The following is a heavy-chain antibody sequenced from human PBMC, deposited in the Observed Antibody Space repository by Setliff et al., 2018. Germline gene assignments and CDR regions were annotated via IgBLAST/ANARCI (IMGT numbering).Heavy chain of an antibody. CDR1: GGSISSGGYY. D-gene: IGHD3-22*01. CDR2: IYYSGSTS. Sequence: SETLSLTCTVSGGSISSGGYYWSWIRQHPGKGLEWIGYIYYSGSTSYYNPSLKSRVTISVDTSKNQFSLKLSSVTAADTAVYYCARAHTWSLPNDNSGYPGWFDPWGQGTLVTVSS. J-gene: IGHJ5*02. V-gene: IGHV4-31*02. CDR3: ARAHTWSLPNDNSGYPGWFDP.